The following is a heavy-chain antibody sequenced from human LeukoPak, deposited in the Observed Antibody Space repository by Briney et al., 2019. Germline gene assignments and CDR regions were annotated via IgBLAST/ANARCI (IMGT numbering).Heavy chain of an antibody. Sequence: ASVKVSCKASGYTFTSYYMHWVRQAPGQGLEWMGIINPSGGNTNYAQKLQGRVTMTTDTSTSTAYMELRSLRSDDTAVYYCARVMRVEGYCSSTSCYTGGKNRYYFDYWGQGTLVTVSS. CDR3: ARVMRVEGYCSSTSCYTGGKNRYYFDY. J-gene: IGHJ4*02. CDR1: GYTFTSYY. CDR2: INPSGGNT. V-gene: IGHV1-46*01. D-gene: IGHD2-2*02.